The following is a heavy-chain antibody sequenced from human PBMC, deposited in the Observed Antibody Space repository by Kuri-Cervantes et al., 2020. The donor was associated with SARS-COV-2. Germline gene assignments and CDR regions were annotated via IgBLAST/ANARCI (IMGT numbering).Heavy chain of an antibody. Sequence: SETLSLTCTVSGGSVISTNSYWGWIRQPPGMGLEWIGSIYYSGSTYYNPSLKNRVTISVDTSKNQFSLKLSSVTAADTAVYYCARRSTSITIFGVVNIDPFDYWGQGTRGTGSS. CDR2: IYYSGST. CDR1: GGSVISTNSY. J-gene: IGHJ4*02. V-gene: IGHV4-39*01. D-gene: IGHD3-3*01. CDR3: ARRSTSITIFGVVNIDPFDY.